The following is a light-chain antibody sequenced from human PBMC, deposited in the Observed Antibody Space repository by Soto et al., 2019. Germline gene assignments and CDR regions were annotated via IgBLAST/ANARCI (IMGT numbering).Light chain of an antibody. CDR1: QNIDNW. J-gene: IGKJ1*01. CDR3: QQDQNNSQAS. CDR2: KAS. Sequence: DVQMTQSPSTLSASVGDRVTITCRASQNIDNWLAWYQQKLGKAPKLLIYKASSLETGVPSRFSGSGSGTEFSLTISNLEPDDFATYHCQQDQNNSQASFGQGTKVDIK. V-gene: IGKV1-5*03.